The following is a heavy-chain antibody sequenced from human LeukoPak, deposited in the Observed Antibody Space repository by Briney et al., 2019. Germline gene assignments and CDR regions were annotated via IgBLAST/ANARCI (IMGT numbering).Heavy chain of an antibody. V-gene: IGHV4-59*12. J-gene: IGHJ3*02. CDR3: ARGVEDYYDSSGYYYCCAFDI. CDR1: GGSISVYY. D-gene: IGHD3-22*01. Sequence: SETLSLTCTVSGGSISVYYWSWIRQPPGKGLEWIGYIYHTGSTNYNPSLKSRVTMSIDTSKNQFSLKLTSVTAADTAVYYCARGVEDYYDSSGYYYCCAFDIWGQGTMVTVSS. CDR2: IYHTGST.